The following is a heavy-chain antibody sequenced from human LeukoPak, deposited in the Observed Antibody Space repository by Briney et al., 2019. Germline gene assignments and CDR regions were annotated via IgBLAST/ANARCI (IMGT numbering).Heavy chain of an antibody. CDR2: IWYDGSNK. J-gene: IGHJ4*02. CDR3: ARDRSGSYYPLWYFDY. Sequence: PWGSLRLSCAASGFTFSSYGMHWVRQAPGKGLEWVAVIWYDGSNKYYADSVKGRFTISRDNSKNTLYLQMNSLRAEDTAVYYYARDRSGSYYPLWYFDYWGQGTLVTVSS. V-gene: IGHV3-33*01. D-gene: IGHD1-26*01. CDR1: GFTFSSYG.